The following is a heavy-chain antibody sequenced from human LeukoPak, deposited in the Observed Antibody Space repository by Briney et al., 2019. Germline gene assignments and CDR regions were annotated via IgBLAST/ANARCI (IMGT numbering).Heavy chain of an antibody. J-gene: IGHJ3*02. CDR3: ARYGYNYAFDI. CDR1: GGSISSYY. Sequence: PSETLSLTCTVSGGSISSYYWSWLRQPAGKGLEWIGRIYTSGSTNYNPSLKSRVTISVDTSKNQFSLKLSSVTAADTAVYYCARYGYNYAFDIWGQGTMVTVSS. D-gene: IGHD5-24*01. V-gene: IGHV4-4*07. CDR2: IYTSGST.